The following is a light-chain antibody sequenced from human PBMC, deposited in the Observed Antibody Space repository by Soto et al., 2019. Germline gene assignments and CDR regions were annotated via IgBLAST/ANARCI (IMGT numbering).Light chain of an antibody. V-gene: IGKV1-5*01. Sequence: DIQMTQSPSTLSASLGDRVTITCRASRNIERGLAWYQQKPGRAPKLLISDASTLATGVPSRFSGGGSGTEFTLTISNRQADDFATDYCHHCDTDWAFGPGTRVEVE. CDR2: DAS. J-gene: IGKJ1*01. CDR3: HHCDTDWA. CDR1: RNIERG.